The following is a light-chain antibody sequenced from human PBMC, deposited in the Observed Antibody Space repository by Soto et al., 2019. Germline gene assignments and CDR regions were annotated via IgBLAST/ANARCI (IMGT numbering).Light chain of an antibody. CDR1: SSDVGSYDL. V-gene: IGLV2-23*01. CDR2: EDT. Sequence: QSALTQPASVSGSPGQSITISCTGTSSDVGSYDLVSWYQQPPGKAPKLMIYEDTKRPSGISTRFSGSKSGNAASLTISGLQAEDEADYYCCSYAGSGTFVFGTGTTVTVL. CDR3: CSYAGSGTFV. J-gene: IGLJ1*01.